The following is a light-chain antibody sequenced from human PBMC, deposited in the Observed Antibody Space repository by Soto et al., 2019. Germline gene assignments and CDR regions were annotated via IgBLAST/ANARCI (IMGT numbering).Light chain of an antibody. Sequence: EIVLTQSPATLSLSPGERATLSCRASQSVSNYLAWYQQKPGQAPRLLIYDASNRATGIPARFRGSGSGTYFTLTISRLQSEDFAVYYCQQRSNWPPSLTFGGGTKVEF. J-gene: IGKJ4*01. CDR2: DAS. V-gene: IGKV3-11*01. CDR1: QSVSNY. CDR3: QQRSNWPPSLT.